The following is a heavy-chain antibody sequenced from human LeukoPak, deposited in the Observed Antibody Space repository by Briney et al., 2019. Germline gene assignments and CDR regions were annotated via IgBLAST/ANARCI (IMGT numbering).Heavy chain of an antibody. Sequence: GGSLRLSCAASGFSFRSYTMNWVRQAPGKGLEWVSVIYSGGSTYYADSVKGRFTISRDNSKNTLYLQMNSLRAEDTAVYYCARTIYYDFWSGYFFDYWGQGTLVTVSS. J-gene: IGHJ4*02. V-gene: IGHV3-53*01. D-gene: IGHD3-3*01. CDR2: IYSGGST. CDR1: GFSFRSYT. CDR3: ARTIYYDFWSGYFFDY.